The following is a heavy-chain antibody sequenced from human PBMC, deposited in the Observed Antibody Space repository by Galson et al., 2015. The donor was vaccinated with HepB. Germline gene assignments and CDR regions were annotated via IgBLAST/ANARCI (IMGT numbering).Heavy chain of an antibody. V-gene: IGHV4-59*08. CDR1: GGSISSYY. CDR3: ARLGRRGYSGYQKNWFDP. J-gene: IGHJ5*02. CDR2: IYYSGST. Sequence: ETLPLTCTVSGGSISSYYWSWIRQPPGKGLEWIGYIYYSGSTNYNPSLKSRVTISVDTSKNQFSLKLSSVTAADTAVYYCARLGRRGYSGYQKNWFDPWGQGTLVTVSS. D-gene: IGHD5-12*01.